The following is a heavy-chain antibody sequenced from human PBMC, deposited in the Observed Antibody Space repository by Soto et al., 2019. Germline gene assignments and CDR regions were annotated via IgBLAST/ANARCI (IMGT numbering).Heavy chain of an antibody. D-gene: IGHD2-15*01. Sequence: SETLSLTCTVSGDSISSYYWTWIRQPPGKGLEYIGYIYYSGRTYYSPSLKSRVTISVGTSRNQFSLKLSSVTAADTAVYYCATGHLCITTSGTWYYFDYWGQGTLVTVSS. CDR1: GDSISSYY. CDR2: IYYSGRT. J-gene: IGHJ4*02. CDR3: ATGHLCITTSGTWYYFDY. V-gene: IGHV4-59*01.